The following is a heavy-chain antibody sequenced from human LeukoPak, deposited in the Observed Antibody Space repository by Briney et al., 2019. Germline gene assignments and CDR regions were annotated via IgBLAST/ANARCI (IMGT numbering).Heavy chain of an antibody. CDR3: ASAYSYTQFDY. CDR2: IYPGDSDT. CDR1: GYNFTNYW. D-gene: IGHD5-18*01. V-gene: IGHV5-51*01. J-gene: IGHJ4*02. Sequence: GESPKISCKGSGYNFTNYWIGWVRQMPGKGLEWMGIIYPGDSDTRYSPSFQGQVTISADKSISTAYLQWSSLKASDTAMYYCASAYSYTQFDYWGQGTLVTVSS.